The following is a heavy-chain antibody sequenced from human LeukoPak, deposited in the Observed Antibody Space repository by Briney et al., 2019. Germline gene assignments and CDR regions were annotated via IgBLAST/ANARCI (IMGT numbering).Heavy chain of an antibody. J-gene: IGHJ3*02. Sequence: TGGSLRLSCAASGFTFSNFYMSQIRQAPGKGLEWVSFISSASTYTNFADSVKGRFTVSRDNAKNSLFLQMNSLRAEDTAVYYCAKFLTGQYDAFDIWGQGTMVTVSA. D-gene: IGHD3-9*01. V-gene: IGHV3-11*03. CDR3: AKFLTGQYDAFDI. CDR2: ISSASTYT. CDR1: GFTFSNFY.